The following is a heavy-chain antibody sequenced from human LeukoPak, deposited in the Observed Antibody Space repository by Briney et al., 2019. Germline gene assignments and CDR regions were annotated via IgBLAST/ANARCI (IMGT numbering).Heavy chain of an antibody. Sequence: GGTLRLSCAASGFTFSSYGMSWVRQAPGKGLEWVSSIFPSGGEIHYADSVRGRFTISRDNSKSTLSLQMNSLRAEDTAIYYCATYRQVLLPFESWGQGTLVTVSS. CDR3: ATYRQVLLPFES. J-gene: IGHJ4*02. CDR2: IFPSGGEI. D-gene: IGHD2-8*02. CDR1: GFTFSSYG. V-gene: IGHV3-23*01.